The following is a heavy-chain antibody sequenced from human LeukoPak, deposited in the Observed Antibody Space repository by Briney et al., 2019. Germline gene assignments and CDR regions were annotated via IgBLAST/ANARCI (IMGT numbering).Heavy chain of an antibody. V-gene: IGHV3-33*01. Sequence: GRSLRLSCAASGFTFSSYGMHWVRQAPGKGLEWVAVIWYDGSNKYYADSVKGRFTISRDNSKNTLYLQMNSPRAEDTAVYYCARVARDYGMDVWGQGTTVTVSS. CDR1: GFTFSSYG. CDR3: ARVARDYGMDV. J-gene: IGHJ6*02. CDR2: IWYDGSNK.